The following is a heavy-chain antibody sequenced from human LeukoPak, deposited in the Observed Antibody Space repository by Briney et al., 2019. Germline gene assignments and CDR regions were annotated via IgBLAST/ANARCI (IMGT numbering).Heavy chain of an antibody. J-gene: IGHJ4*02. D-gene: IGHD6-13*01. V-gene: IGHV3-33*01. CDR3: ARSTYSGSWYYFDY. Sequence: GGSLRLSCAASGFTFSSYGMHWVRQAPGKGLEWVAVIWYDGSNKYYADSVKGRFTISRDNSKNTLYLQMNSLRAEDTAVYYCARSTYSGSWYYFDYWGQGTLVTVSS. CDR2: IWYDGSNK. CDR1: GFTFSSYG.